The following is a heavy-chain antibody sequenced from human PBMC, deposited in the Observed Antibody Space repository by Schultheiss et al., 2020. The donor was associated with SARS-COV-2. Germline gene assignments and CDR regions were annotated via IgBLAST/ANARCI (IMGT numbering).Heavy chain of an antibody. CDR3: ARGLRDV. CDR2: ISAYNGNT. CDR1: GYTFTSYG. Sequence: ASVKVSCKASGYTFTSYGISWVRQAPGQGLEWMGWISAYNGNTNYAQKFQGRVTMTRNTSISTAYMELSSLRSEDTAVYYCARGLRDVWGQGTLVTVSS. V-gene: IGHV1-18*01. J-gene: IGHJ4*02.